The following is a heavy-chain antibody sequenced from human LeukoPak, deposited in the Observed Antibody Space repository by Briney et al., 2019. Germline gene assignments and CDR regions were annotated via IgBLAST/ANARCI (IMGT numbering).Heavy chain of an antibody. J-gene: IGHJ4*02. Sequence: GGSLRLSCAASGFTFSSYTMSWVRQAPGKGLEWVSAISGGGVTTSYADSVKGRFTISRDNSKNTLYLQMNSLTAEDPAVYYCAKVTGQRLGYFDFWGQGTLVTVSS. CDR2: ISGGGVTT. V-gene: IGHV3-23*01. CDR3: AKVTGQRLGYFDF. CDR1: GFTFSSYT. D-gene: IGHD6-25*01.